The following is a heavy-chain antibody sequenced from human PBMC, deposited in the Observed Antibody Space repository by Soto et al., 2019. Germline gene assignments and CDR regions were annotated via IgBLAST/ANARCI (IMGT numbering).Heavy chain of an antibody. Sequence: EVQLVESGGGLVQPGRSLRLSCAASGFTFDDYALHWVRQVPGKGLEWVSGISWNSVAIHYADSVKGRFTISRDNAKNSLYLHMNNPSGEDTALYYCAKATRLTDTGSDWGQGTLVTVSS. CDR2: ISWNSVAI. CDR1: GFTFDDYA. CDR3: AKATRLTDTGSD. D-gene: IGHD2-8*02. J-gene: IGHJ4*02. V-gene: IGHV3-9*01.